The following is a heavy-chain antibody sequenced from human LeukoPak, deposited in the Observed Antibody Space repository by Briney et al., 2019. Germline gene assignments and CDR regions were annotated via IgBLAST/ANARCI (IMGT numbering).Heavy chain of an antibody. Sequence: PSDTLSLTCTVSVGSISSYYRSWIRQPPGKGLEWIGYVYTSGSTNYNPSFKSRVTISVDTSKNQSSLKLSSVTAADTAVYYCARAITGTSLVGGYYYYYMDVWGKGTTVTVSS. CDR2: VYTSGST. V-gene: IGHV4-4*09. J-gene: IGHJ6*03. CDR3: ARAITGTSLVGGYYYYYMDV. D-gene: IGHD1-20*01. CDR1: VGSISSYY.